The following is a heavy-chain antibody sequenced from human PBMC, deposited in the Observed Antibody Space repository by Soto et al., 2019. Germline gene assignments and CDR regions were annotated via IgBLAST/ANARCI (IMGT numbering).Heavy chain of an antibody. V-gene: IGHV4-39*01. D-gene: IGHD6-6*01. J-gene: IGHJ4*02. CDR1: GGSISSPSYY. CDR3: GSWRGYSSSRRPQYIDY. Sequence: PSETLSLTCTASGGSISSPSYYWAWIRQSPGRGLELIGSVYYSGHTYYNPSLKSRVTISVDTPKNQFSLHLSSVTAADTALYYCGSWRGYSSSRRPQYIDYWGQGTLVTVSS. CDR2: VYYSGHT.